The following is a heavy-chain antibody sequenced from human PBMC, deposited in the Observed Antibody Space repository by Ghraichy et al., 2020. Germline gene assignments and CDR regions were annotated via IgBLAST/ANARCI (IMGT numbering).Heavy chain of an antibody. V-gene: IGHV3-74*03. CDR3: ARDHYSNYYFDY. Sequence: GGSLRLSCAASGFTFSTYWMHWVRQAPGKGLVWVSHINSDGGSTTYADSVKGRFTISRDNAKNTLYLQMNSLRAEDTAVYYCARDHYSNYYFDYWGQGILVTVSS. J-gene: IGHJ4*02. CDR1: GFTFSTYW. D-gene: IGHD4-11*01. CDR2: INSDGGST.